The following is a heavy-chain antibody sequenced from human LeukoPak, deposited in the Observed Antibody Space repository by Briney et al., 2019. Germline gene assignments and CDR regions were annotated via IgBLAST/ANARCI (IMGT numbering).Heavy chain of an antibody. CDR2: IYTSGST. V-gene: IGHV4-61*02. J-gene: IGHJ4*02. CDR3: ASSRLPGGIWSGYCINFDY. Sequence: SETLSLTCTVAGGSISSGSYYWSWIRQPAGKGLEWIGRIYTSGSTNYNPSLKSRVTISVDTSKNQFSLKLSSVTAADTAVYYCASSRLPGGIWSGYCINFDYWGQGTLVTVSS. CDR1: GGSISSGSYY. D-gene: IGHD3-3*01.